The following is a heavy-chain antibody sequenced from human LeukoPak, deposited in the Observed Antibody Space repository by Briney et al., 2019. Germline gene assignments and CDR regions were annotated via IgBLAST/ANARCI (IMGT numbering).Heavy chain of an antibody. CDR2: ITPIFGTP. CDR3: ASSITGTTTTFDY. D-gene: IGHD1-7*01. J-gene: IGHJ4*02. CDR1: GGTFSSYA. V-gene: IGHV1-69*13. Sequence: EASVKVSCKASGGTFSSYAISWVRQAPGRGLELVGAITPIFGTPNYVEKFQGRVTISADESTSTAYMELRSLRSDDTAVYYCASSITGTTTTFDYWGQGTLVTVSS.